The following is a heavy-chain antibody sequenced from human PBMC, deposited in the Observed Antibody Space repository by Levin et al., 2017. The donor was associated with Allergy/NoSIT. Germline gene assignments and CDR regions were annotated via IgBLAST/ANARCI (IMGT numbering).Heavy chain of an antibody. Sequence: PGGSLRLSCAGSGFTFSRFDMHWVRQAPGKGLEWVALISFDGSNEYYADSVKGRFTISRDNSKNTLYLQMNSLRAEDTAVYYCANTLTEYYFDSWGQGTLVTVSS. CDR3: ANTLTEYYFDS. V-gene: IGHV3-30*18. CDR1: GFTFSRFD. J-gene: IGHJ4*02. CDR2: ISFDGSNE.